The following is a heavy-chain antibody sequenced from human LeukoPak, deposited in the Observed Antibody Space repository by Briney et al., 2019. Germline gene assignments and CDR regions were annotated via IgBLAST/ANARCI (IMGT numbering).Heavy chain of an antibody. J-gene: IGHJ3*02. CDR1: GGSISSSSYY. Sequence: SETLSLTCTVSGGSISSSSYYWGWIRQPPGKGLEWIGSIYYTGSTHYNPSLKSRVSISVDTSKNQFSLKLSSVTAADTAVYYCARFTSSGYYYGAFDIWGQGTMVTVSS. D-gene: IGHD3-22*01. CDR3: ARFTSSGYYYGAFDI. CDR2: IYYTGST. V-gene: IGHV4-39*01.